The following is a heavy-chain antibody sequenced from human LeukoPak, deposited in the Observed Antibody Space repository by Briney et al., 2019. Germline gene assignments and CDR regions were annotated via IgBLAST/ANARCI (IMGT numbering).Heavy chain of an antibody. Sequence: SETLSLTCTVSGGSISSYYWSWIRQPPGKGLEWIGYIHYSGSTNYNPSLKSRVTISVDTSKNQFSLKLSSVTAADTAVYYCARDPGYCSSTSCYDNSGYDLWGQGTLVTVSS. V-gene: IGHV4-59*01. CDR1: GGSISSYY. J-gene: IGHJ4*02. CDR3: ARDPGYCSSTSCYDNSGYDL. CDR2: IHYSGST. D-gene: IGHD2-2*01.